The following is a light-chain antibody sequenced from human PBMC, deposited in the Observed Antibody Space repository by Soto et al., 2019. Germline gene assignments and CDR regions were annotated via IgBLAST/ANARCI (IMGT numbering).Light chain of an antibody. CDR3: QHSYDTPLT. CDR1: QSISSY. Sequence: DIQMTQSPSSLSASVGDRVTITCRASQSISSYLNWYQHKPGKAPKLLIYAASSLQSGVPSRLSGSGSGTDFTLTISSLQPEDFATYYCQHSYDTPLTFGGGTKVDIK. V-gene: IGKV1-39*01. J-gene: IGKJ4*01. CDR2: AAS.